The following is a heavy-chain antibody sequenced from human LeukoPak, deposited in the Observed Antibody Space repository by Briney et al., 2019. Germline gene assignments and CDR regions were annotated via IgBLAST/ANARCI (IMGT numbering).Heavy chain of an antibody. J-gene: IGHJ4*02. CDR3: ARGHDSSGYYGYFDY. D-gene: IGHD3-22*01. CDR2: IIPIFGTA. CDR1: GGTFSSYA. V-gene: IGHV1-69*01. Sequence: SVKVSCKASGGTFSSYAISWVRQAPGQELEWMGGIIPIFGTANYAQKFQGRVTITADESTSTAYMELSSLRSEDTAVYYCARGHDSSGYYGYFDYWGQGTLVTVSS.